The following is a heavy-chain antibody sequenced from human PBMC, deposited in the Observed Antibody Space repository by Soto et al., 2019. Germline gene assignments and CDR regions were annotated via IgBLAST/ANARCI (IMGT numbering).Heavy chain of an antibody. Sequence: SETLSLICSVSSGSIRSSNHYWEWIRQPPGKGLEWIGTIHYGGNTSYSPSLKSRDTIALETSNNRLSLKLTSVTAAETALYYCAGVSTPVTKVRSGIVTYWGQGSLVTVSS. CDR2: IHYGGNT. J-gene: IGHJ4*02. D-gene: IGHD4-17*01. CDR3: AGVSTPVTKVRSGIVTY. CDR1: SGSIRSSNHY. V-gene: IGHV4-39*01.